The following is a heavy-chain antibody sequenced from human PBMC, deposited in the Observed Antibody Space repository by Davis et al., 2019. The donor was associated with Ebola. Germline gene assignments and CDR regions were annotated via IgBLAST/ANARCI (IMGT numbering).Heavy chain of an antibody. CDR1: GFTFDDYA. Sequence: SLKISCAASGFTFDDYAMHWVRQAPGKGLEWVSGISWKCDSIAYADSVKGRFTISRDNAKNSLYLPMNSLRAEDTAVYYCASSRGDFWSGHHTGFEHWGQGTLVTVSS. CDR3: ASSRGDFWSGHHTGFEH. J-gene: IGHJ4*02. D-gene: IGHD3-3*01. CDR2: ISWKCDSI. V-gene: IGHV3-9*01.